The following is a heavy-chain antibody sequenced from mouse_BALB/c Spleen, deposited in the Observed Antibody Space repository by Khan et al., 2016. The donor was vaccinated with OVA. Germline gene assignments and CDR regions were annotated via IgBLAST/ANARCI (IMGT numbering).Heavy chain of an antibody. CDR3: ARPYYGSAWFAY. Sequence: QVQLKQSGPGLVAPSQSLSITCPVSGFSLTNYGVHWVRQPPREGLELLGVFWAGGSTNYNSALMSRLSISKDNSKSQVFLKRNSLQTNDTAMYYCARPYYGSAWFAYWGQGTLVTVSA. J-gene: IGHJ3*01. D-gene: IGHD1-1*01. V-gene: IGHV2-9*02. CDR1: GFSLTNYG. CDR2: FWAGGST.